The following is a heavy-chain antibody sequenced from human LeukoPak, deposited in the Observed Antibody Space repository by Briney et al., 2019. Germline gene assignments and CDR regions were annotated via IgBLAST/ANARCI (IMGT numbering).Heavy chain of an antibody. CDR3: AKGGYATSIASSPGVY. V-gene: IGHV3-23*01. Sequence: GGSLRLSCSASGFTFSTYAMTWVRQAPGKGLEWVSLISVPGGSTYYADSVKGRFTISRDNSKNTLYLQMNSLRAEDTAVYYCAKGGYATSIASSPGVYWGQGTLVTVSS. D-gene: IGHD6-6*01. CDR1: GFTFSTYA. CDR2: ISVPGGST. J-gene: IGHJ4*02.